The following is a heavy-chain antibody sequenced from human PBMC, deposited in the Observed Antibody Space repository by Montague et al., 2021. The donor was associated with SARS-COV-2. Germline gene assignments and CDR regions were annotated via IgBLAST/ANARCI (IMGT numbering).Heavy chain of an antibody. CDR3: ARNYQDSTIGLDAFDI. Sequence: SETLSLTCAVSGGSITRHYWSWIRQAPGKGLEWIGYFYYSGSTTYNPSLKSRVTIPVDTSKNQFSLKLSSVTAADTAVYYCARNYQDSTIGLDAFDIWGQGTMVTVSS. CDR2: FYYSGST. D-gene: IGHD2/OR15-2a*01. J-gene: IGHJ3*02. CDR1: GGSITRHY. V-gene: IGHV4-59*11.